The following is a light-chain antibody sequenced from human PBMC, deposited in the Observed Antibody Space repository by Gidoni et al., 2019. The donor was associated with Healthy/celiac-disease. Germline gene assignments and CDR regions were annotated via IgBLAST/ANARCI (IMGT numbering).Light chain of an antibody. CDR2: AAS. Sequence: DIQLTQSPSFLSASVGDRVTITCRASQGISRYLAWYQQKPGKAPKLLIYAASTLQSGVPSRFSGSGSGTEFTLTISSLQPEDFATYYCQQLNSYPPEYTFXQXTKLEIK. J-gene: IGKJ2*01. V-gene: IGKV1-9*01. CDR3: QQLNSYPPEYT. CDR1: QGISRY.